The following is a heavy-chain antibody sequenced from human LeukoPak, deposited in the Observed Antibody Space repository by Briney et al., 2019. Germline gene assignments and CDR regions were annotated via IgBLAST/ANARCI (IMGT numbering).Heavy chain of an antibody. CDR3: AGGGWAAGGVDS. CDR2: MNPNSGNT. V-gene: IGHV1-8*01. Sequence: ASVKVSCKASGYTFTSYDINWVRQATGQGLEWMGWMNPNSGNTGYAQKFQGRVTMTRNTSISTAYMELSSLRSEDTAVYYCAGGGWAAGGVDSWGQGPLVTVSP. D-gene: IGHD6-25*01. CDR1: GYTFTSYD. J-gene: IGHJ4*02.